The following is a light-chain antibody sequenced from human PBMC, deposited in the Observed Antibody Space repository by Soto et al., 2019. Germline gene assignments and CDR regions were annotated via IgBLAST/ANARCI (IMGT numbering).Light chain of an antibody. Sequence: DIQLTQSPSFLSASVGDRVTITCRASQGISSYLAWYQQKPGKAPKLLIYAATTLQSGVPPRFSATGSGTEFPLKHRSLQREDVASYYCQQIKSYPALTFGPGNQVDTK. CDR2: AAT. J-gene: IGKJ3*01. V-gene: IGKV1-9*01. CDR1: QGISSY. CDR3: QQIKSYPALT.